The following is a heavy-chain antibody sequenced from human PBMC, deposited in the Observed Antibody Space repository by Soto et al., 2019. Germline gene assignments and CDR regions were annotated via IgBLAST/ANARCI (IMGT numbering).Heavy chain of an antibody. J-gene: IGHJ5*02. D-gene: IGHD2-2*01. Sequence: SGPTLVNPTQTLTLTCTFSWFSLSSSGMCVSWIRQPPGKALEWLALIDWEDDKYYSTSLRTRLTISKDTSKNQVVLTMTNMDPVDTATYYCARILTTTTSCYGDSKWFEPWGQGTLVTVSS. CDR3: ARILTTTTSCYGDSKWFEP. V-gene: IGHV2-70*01. CDR1: WFSLSSSGMC. CDR2: IDWEDDK.